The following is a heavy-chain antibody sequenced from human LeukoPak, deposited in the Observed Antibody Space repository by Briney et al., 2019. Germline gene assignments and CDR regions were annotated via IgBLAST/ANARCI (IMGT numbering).Heavy chain of an antibody. CDR3: ALLATTVVTRFDY. CDR1: GGTFSSYA. Sequence: SVKVSCKASGGTFSSYAISWVRQAPGQGLEWMGGIIPIFGTTNYAQKLQGRVTITADESTSTAYMELSNLRSEDTAVYYCALLATTVVTRFDYWGQGTLVTVSS. CDR2: IIPIFGTT. J-gene: IGHJ4*02. V-gene: IGHV1-69*13. D-gene: IGHD4-23*01.